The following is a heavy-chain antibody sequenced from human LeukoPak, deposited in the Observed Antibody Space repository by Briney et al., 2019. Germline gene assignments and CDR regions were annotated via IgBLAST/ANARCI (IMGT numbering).Heavy chain of an antibody. CDR1: GFTFSSYA. J-gene: IGHJ6*02. D-gene: IGHD3-22*01. V-gene: IGHV3-23*01. CDR3: ALYSSGYYYYYYYGMDV. Sequence: PGGSLRLPCAASGFTFSSYAMSWVRQAPGKGLEWVSAISGSGGSTYYADSVKGRFTISRDNSKNTLYLQMNSLRAEDTAVYYCALYSSGYYYYYYYGMDVWGQGTTVTVSS. CDR2: ISGSGGST.